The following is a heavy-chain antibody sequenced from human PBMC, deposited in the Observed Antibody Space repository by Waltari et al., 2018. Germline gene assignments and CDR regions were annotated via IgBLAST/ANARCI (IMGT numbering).Heavy chain of an antibody. D-gene: IGHD2-21*02. V-gene: IGHV4-39*07. CDR3: AREGDSLPTHWFDP. Sequence: QLQLQESGPGLVKPSETLSLTCTVSGGSISSSSYYWGWIRQPPGKGLEWIGSIYYSGSTHYNPSLKSRVTISVDTSKNQFSLKLSSVTAADTAVYYCAREGDSLPTHWFDPWGQGTLVTVSS. CDR1: GGSISSSSYY. CDR2: IYYSGST. J-gene: IGHJ5*02.